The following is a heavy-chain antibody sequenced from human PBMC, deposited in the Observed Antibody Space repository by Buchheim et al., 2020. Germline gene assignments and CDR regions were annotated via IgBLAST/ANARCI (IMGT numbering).Heavy chain of an antibody. V-gene: IGHV3-30*03. D-gene: IGHD6-19*01. CDR2: ISFDGSTT. J-gene: IGHJ6*02. CDR3: ARDPYSSGWYKAYYYYYGMDV. CDR1: GFRFNTYG. Sequence: QVHLVESGGGVVQPGRSLRLSCAASGFRFNTYGMFWVRQAPGKGLEWVAIISFDGSTTFYADPVQGRFTISRDNSKNMMFLQMNSLRAEDTAVYYCARDPYSSGWYKAYYYYYGMDVWGQGTT.